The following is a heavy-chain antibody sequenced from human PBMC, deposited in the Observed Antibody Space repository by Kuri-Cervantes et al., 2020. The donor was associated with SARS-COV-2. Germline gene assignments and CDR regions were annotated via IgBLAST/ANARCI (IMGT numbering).Heavy chain of an antibody. D-gene: IGHD1-7*01. V-gene: IGHV4-59*01. CDR1: GGSFSGYH. J-gene: IGHJ4*02. CDR3: ARGSWNYPFDY. Sequence: SETLSLTCAVYGGSFSGYHWSWIRQPPGKGLEWIGYIYYSGSTNYNPSLKSRVTISVDTSKNQFSLKLSSVTAADTAVYYCARGSWNYPFDYWGQGTLVTVSS. CDR2: IYYSGST.